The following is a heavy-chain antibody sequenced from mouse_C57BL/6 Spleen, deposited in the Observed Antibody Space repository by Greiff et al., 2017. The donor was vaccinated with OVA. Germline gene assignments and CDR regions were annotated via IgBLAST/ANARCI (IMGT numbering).Heavy chain of an antibody. CDR2: IFPGSGST. CDR1: GYTFTDYY. V-gene: IGHV1-75*01. D-gene: IGHD2-4*01. CDR3: ARNIYYDYDGFDY. J-gene: IGHJ2*01. Sequence: QVQLQQSGPELVKPGASVKISCKASGYTFTDYYINWVKQRPGQGLEWIGWIFPGSGSTYYNEKFKGKATLTVDKSSSTAYMLLRSLTSEDSAVYFCARNIYYDYDGFDYWGQGTTLTVSS.